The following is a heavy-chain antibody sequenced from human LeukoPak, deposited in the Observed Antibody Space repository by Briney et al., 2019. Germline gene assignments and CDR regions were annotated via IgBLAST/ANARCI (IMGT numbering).Heavy chain of an antibody. D-gene: IGHD3-22*01. Sequence: GGSLRLSCAASGFTFSSYAMSWVRQAPGKGLEWVSAISGSGGSTYYADSVKGRFTISRDNSKNTLYLQMNSLRAEDTAVYYCAKQTLTHYYDSSGYLDYWGQGTLVTVSS. CDR1: GFTFSSYA. J-gene: IGHJ4*02. CDR2: ISGSGGST. CDR3: AKQTLTHYYDSSGYLDY. V-gene: IGHV3-23*01.